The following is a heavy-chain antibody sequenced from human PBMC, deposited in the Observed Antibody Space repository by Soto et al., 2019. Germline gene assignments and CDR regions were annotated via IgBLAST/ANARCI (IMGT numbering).Heavy chain of an antibody. J-gene: IGHJ6*02. CDR3: ANKRWDVYADNGSRYSHYGMDV. D-gene: IGHD2-15*01. CDR2: ISGSGGST. Sequence: GGSLRLSCAASGFTFSSYAMSWVRQAPGKGLEWVSAISGSGGSTYYADSVKGRFTISRDNSKNTLYLQMNSLRAEDTAVYYCANKRWDVYADNGSRYSHYGMDVWGQGTMVTVSS. V-gene: IGHV3-23*01. CDR1: GFTFSSYA.